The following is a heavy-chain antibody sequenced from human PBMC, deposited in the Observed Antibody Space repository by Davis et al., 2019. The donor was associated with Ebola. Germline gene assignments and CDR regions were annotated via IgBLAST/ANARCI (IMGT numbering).Heavy chain of an antibody. CDR1: GYIVKNIY. CDR2: ISGSGGST. CDR3: AKLVVVVAASRFDP. V-gene: IGHV3-23*01. J-gene: IGHJ5*02. Sequence: GESLKISCAASGYIVKNIYVSWVRQAPGKGLEWVSAISGSGGSTYYADSVKGRFTISRDNSKNTLYLQMNSLRAEDTAVYYCAKLVVVVAASRFDPWGQGTLVTVSS. D-gene: IGHD2-15*01.